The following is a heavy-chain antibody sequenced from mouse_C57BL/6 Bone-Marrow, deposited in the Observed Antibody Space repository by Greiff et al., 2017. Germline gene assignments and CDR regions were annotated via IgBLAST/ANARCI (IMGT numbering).Heavy chain of an antibody. CDR1: GFTFSSYG. V-gene: IGHV5-6*02. Sequence: EVKLVESGGDLVKPGGSLKLSCAASGFTFSSYGMSWVRQTPDKRLEWVATISSGGSYTYYPDSVKGRFTISRDNAKNTLYLQMSSLKSEDTAMYYWARRGSRDFDVWGTGTTVTVSS. CDR3: ARRGSRDFDV. J-gene: IGHJ1*03. CDR2: ISSGGSYT. D-gene: IGHD3-3*01.